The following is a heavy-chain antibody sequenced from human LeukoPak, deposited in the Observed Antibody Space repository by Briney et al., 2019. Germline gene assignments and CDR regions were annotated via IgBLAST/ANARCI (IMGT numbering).Heavy chain of an antibody. Sequence: SGGSLRLSCAASGFIFSSYSMNWVRQAPGKGLEWVSSISSSSSYIHYADSVKGRCTISRDNAKNSLYLQMNSLRAEDTAVYYRARDWANSGSHDAFDIWGQGTMVTVSS. V-gene: IGHV3-21*01. CDR1: GFIFSSYS. D-gene: IGHD1-26*01. CDR3: ARDWANSGSHDAFDI. CDR2: ISSSSSYI. J-gene: IGHJ3*02.